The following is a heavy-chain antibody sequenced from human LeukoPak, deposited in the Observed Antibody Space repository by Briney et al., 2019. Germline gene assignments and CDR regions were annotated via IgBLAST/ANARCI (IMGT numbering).Heavy chain of an antibody. J-gene: IGHJ6*02. CDR1: GFTLSNYW. D-gene: IGHD2-15*01. CDR3: GRGGVVASMDV. Sequence: GGSLRLSCVASGFTLSNYWMHWVRQAPGEGLVWVSHINGDGTSTGYADSVRGRFTISRDNAKNTLYLQMNGLRAEDTAVYYCGRGGVVASMDVWGQGSTVTVSS. CDR2: INGDGTST. V-gene: IGHV3-74*01.